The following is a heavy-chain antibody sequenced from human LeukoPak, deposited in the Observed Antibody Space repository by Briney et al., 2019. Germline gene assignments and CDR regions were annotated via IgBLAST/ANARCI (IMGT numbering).Heavy chain of an antibody. CDR2: ISSSGSTI. CDR3: ARDRIAAAGTEYYYYGMDV. Sequence: GGSLRLSCAASGFTFSSYGMHWVRQAPGKGLEWVSYISSSGSTIYYADSVKGRFTISRDNAKNSLYLQMNSLRAEDTAVYYCARDRIAAAGTEYYYYGMDVWGKGTTVTVSS. V-gene: IGHV3-48*04. D-gene: IGHD6-13*01. CDR1: GFTFSSYG. J-gene: IGHJ6*04.